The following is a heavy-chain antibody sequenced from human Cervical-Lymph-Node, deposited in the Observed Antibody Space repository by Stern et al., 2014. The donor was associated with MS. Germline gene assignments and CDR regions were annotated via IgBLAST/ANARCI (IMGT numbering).Heavy chain of an antibody. Sequence: QVQLVQSGAEVKKPGASVKVSCKVSGYTLTELSMHWVRQAPGKGLEWMGGFEPEDGETIYAQKFEGRVTMTEDTSTDTAYMELSSLRSEDTAVYYCATPLTRYDSSGFDYWGQGTLVTVSS. CDR3: ATPLTRYDSSGFDY. V-gene: IGHV1-24*01. D-gene: IGHD3-22*01. CDR2: FEPEDGET. J-gene: IGHJ4*01. CDR1: GYTLTELS.